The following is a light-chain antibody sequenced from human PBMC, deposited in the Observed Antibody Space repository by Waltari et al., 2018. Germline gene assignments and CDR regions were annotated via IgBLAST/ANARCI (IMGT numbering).Light chain of an antibody. V-gene: IGLV1-40*01. CDR2: FNT. Sequence: QSVLTQPSSVSGAPGRSVTISCTGSNSNLRAGYDVHWYQQLPGTAPKLLISFNTNRPSGVPARFSGSKSGTSASLTITGLQPNDEADFYCGSYDSSLTTWVFGGGTKLTVL. CDR3: GSYDSSLTTWV. CDR1: NSNLRAGYD. J-gene: IGLJ3*02.